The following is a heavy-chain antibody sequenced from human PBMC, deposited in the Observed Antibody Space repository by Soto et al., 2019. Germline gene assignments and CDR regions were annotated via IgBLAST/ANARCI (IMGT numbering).Heavy chain of an antibody. Sequence: QVQLVESGGGVVQPGTSLRLSCAASRFTFSSFGMHWARQAPGKGLEWVAFISYDGSKKYYTDSVKGRFTISRDSSTNTLSLQMNSLGAEDTAVYYCAKVRVGRSFYHYYAMDIWGQGTTVTVSS. D-gene: IGHD1-26*01. V-gene: IGHV3-30*18. J-gene: IGHJ6*02. CDR3: AKVRVGRSFYHYYAMDI. CDR2: ISYDGSKK. CDR1: RFTFSSFG.